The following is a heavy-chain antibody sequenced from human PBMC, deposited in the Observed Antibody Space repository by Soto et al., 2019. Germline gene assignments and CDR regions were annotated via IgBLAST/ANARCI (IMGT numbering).Heavy chain of an antibody. D-gene: IGHD5-18*01. CDR3: ARDPPRRYNSGQGLDY. J-gene: IGHJ4*02. V-gene: IGHV1-18*04. Sequence: QVQLVQSRAEVKKPGASVKVSCKASGYTFTSYGISWVRQAPGQGLEWMGWISTYYDNTNYAQNLRGRVTMTTDTSTSTAYMELRSLRSDDTAVYYCARDPPRRYNSGQGLDYWGQGTLVTVSS. CDR2: ISTYYDNT. CDR1: GYTFTSYG.